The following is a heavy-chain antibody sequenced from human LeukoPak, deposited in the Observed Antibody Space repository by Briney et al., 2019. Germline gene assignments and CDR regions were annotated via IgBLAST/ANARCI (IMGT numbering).Heavy chain of an antibody. V-gene: IGHV3-21*01. Sequence: GGSLGLSCAASGFTFGGYYMNWVRQAPGKGLEWVSSIGSASSYIYYADSVKGRFTISRDNAKNSLYLQMSSLRAEDTAVYYCARWASNSHECWGQGTLVTVSS. CDR2: IGSASSYI. D-gene: IGHD5-18*01. CDR3: ARWASNSHEC. CDR1: GFTFGGYY. J-gene: IGHJ4*02.